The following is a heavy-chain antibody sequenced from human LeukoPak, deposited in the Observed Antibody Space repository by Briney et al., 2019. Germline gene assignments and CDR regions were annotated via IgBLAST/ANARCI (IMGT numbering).Heavy chain of an antibody. CDR2: IYYSGNT. CDR1: GGXISSGGYY. V-gene: IGHV4-31*03. Sequence: SQTLSLTCTVSGGXISSGGYYWSWIRQRPGKDLEWIGYIYYSGNTYYNPSLKSRVTISVDTSKNQFSLKLNSVTAADTAVYYCARSTVPYYFDYWGQGTLVTVSS. J-gene: IGHJ4*01. D-gene: IGHD4-17*01. CDR3: ARSTVPYYFDY.